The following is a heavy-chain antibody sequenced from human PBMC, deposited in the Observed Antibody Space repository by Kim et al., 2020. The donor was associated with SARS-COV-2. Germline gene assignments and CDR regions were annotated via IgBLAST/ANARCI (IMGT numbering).Heavy chain of an antibody. CDR1: GYTFTGYY. Sequence: ASVKVSCKASGYTFTGYYMHWVQQAPGQGLEWMGWINPNSGGTNYAQKFQGRVTMTRDTSISTAYMELSRLRSDDTAVYYCARTGSGGYYYYGMDVWGQGTTVTGSS. J-gene: IGHJ6*02. V-gene: IGHV1-2*02. CDR2: INPNSGGT. D-gene: IGHD3-10*01. CDR3: ARTGSGGYYYYGMDV.